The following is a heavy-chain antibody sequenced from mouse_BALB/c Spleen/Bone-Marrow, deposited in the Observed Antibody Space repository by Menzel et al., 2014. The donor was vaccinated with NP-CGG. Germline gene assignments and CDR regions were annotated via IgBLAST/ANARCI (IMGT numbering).Heavy chain of an antibody. CDR3: ARWGAYFDY. Sequence: QVQLQQSGAELVRPGTPVKLSCKASGYTFTSYWMNWVKRRPGRGLEWIGRIDPSDSETHYNQKFKDKATLTVDKSSSTAYIQLSSLTSEDSAVYYCARWGAYFDYWGQGTTLTVSS. J-gene: IGHJ2*01. CDR2: IDPSDSET. CDR1: GYTFTSYW. V-gene: IGHV1-61*01.